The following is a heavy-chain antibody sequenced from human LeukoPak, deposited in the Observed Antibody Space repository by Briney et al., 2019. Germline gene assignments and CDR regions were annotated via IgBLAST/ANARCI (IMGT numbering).Heavy chain of an antibody. CDR2: ISTSSDYI. D-gene: IGHD2-15*01. CDR3: ARGCSGGSCYDY. J-gene: IGHJ4*02. CDR1: GFTFGSYS. V-gene: IGHV3-21*01. Sequence: GGSLRLSCAASGFTFGSYSMNWVRQAPGKGLEWVSSISTSSDYIYYADSVKGRFTISRDNAENSLFLQVNSLRAEDTAAYYCARGCSGGSCYDYWGQGTLVTVSS.